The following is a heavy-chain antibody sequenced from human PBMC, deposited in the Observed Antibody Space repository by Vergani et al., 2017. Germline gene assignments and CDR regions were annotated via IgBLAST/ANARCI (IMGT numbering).Heavy chain of an antibody. Sequence: EVQLVESGGGWAQPGGSLRLSCAASGFRFSNYAMSWVRQAPGKGLEWVAAIASSGTITYYSDSVKSRFTVSRDNSQNTVFLQMSSLRAEDTALYYCAKGGTITIFGSVDYYWGQGTLVTVSS. CDR3: AKGGTITIFGSVDYY. V-gene: IGHV3-23*04. CDR2: IASSGTIT. J-gene: IGHJ4*02. D-gene: IGHD3-3*01. CDR1: GFRFSNYA.